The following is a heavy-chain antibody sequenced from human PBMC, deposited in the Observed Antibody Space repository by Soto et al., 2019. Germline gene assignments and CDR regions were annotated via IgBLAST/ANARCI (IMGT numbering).Heavy chain of an antibody. CDR2: ISSSSSYI. D-gene: IGHD2-2*02. CDR3: ARDQPAAILYYYYYGMDV. J-gene: IGHJ6*02. CDR1: GFTFSSYS. Sequence: PGGSLRLSCAASGFTFSSYSMNWVHQAPGKGLEWVSSISSSSSYIYYADSVKGRFTISRDNAKNSLYLQMNSLRAEDTAVYYCARDQPAAILYYYYYGMDVWGQGTTVTV. V-gene: IGHV3-21*01.